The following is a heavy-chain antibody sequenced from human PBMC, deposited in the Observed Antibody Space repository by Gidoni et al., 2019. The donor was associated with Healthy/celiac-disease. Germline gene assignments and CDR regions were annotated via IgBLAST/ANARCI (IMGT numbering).Heavy chain of an antibody. V-gene: IGHV3-30*18. CDR3: AKGGDSSGYSYFDY. D-gene: IGHD3-22*01. CDR2: ISYDGSNK. Sequence: QVQLVESGGGVVQPGRSLRPSCAASGFTFSSYGMHWVRQAPGKGLEWVAVISYDGSNKYYADSVKGRFTISRDNSKNTLYLQMNSLRAEDTAVYYCAKGGDSSGYSYFDYWGQGTLVTVSS. J-gene: IGHJ4*02. CDR1: GFTFSSYG.